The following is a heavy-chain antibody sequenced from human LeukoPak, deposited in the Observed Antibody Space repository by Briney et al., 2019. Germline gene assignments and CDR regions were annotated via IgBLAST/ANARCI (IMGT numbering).Heavy chain of an antibody. CDR3: AKGAGYGGNSGEEWYYFDY. Sequence: GGSLRLSCAASGFTVSSNYMNWVRQAPGKGLEWVSVIYTGGSTYYADSVNGRFTIPRDNSKNTLYLQMNSLRAEDTAVYYCAKGAGYGGNSGEEWYYFDYWGQGTLVTVSS. V-gene: IGHV3-66*01. D-gene: IGHD4-23*01. CDR1: GFTVSSNY. J-gene: IGHJ4*02. CDR2: IYTGGST.